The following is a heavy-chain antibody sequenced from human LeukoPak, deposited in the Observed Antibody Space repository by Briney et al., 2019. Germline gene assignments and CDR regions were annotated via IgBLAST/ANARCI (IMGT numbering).Heavy chain of an antibody. V-gene: IGHV1-2*02. D-gene: IGHD3-16*01. CDR3: ARADRLHGGPYLIGP. CDR1: GYSFTDYY. J-gene: IGHJ5*02. CDR2: INPNSGGT. Sequence: ASVKASCKTSGYSFTDYYMHWVRQAPGQGLEWMGWINPNSGGTSSAQKFQGRVTMTRDTSITTVHMEVNWLTSDDTAMYYCARADRLHGGPYLIGPWGQGTLVTVSS.